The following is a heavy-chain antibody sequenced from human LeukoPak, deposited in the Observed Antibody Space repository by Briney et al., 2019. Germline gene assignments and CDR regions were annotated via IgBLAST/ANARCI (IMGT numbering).Heavy chain of an antibody. V-gene: IGHV1-69*06. CDR2: IIPIFGTA. D-gene: IGHD3-9*01. CDR3: GRDHYDILAGYYAPTY. CDR1: GGTVSSYA. Sequence: PLKVSCKASGGTVSSYAISSVRHAPGQGGEWRGGIIPIFGTAKYAQKFQGRVTITADKSTSTAYMEVSRLRSEDTGVYYCGRDHYDILAGYYAPTYWRGGPLVSVSS. J-gene: IGHJ4*02.